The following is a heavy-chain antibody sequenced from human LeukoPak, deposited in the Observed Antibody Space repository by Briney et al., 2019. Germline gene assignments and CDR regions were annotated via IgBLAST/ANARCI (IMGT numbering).Heavy chain of an antibody. CDR2: IDWDDDK. CDR1: GFSLSTSGMR. J-gene: IGHJ3*02. Sequence: SGPALVKPTQTLTLTCTFSGFSLSTSGMRVSWIRQPPGKALEWLARIDWDDDKFYSTSLKTRLTISKDTSKNQVVLTMTNMDPVDTATYYCARIGSRGYSGYYDAFDIWGQGTMVTVSS. CDR3: ARIGSRGYSGYYDAFDI. V-gene: IGHV2-70*04. D-gene: IGHD5-12*01.